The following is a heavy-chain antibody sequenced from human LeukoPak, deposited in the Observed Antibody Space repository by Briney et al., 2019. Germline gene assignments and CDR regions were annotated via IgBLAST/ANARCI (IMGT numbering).Heavy chain of an antibody. Sequence: SETLSLTCAVSGGSISSNSYYWGWIRQPPGKGLEWIGSIYYSGSTYYNPSLKSRVTISVDTSKNQFSLKLSSVTAADTAVYYCARVRSGSWYVDYMDVWGKGTTVTISS. CDR3: ARVRSGSWYVDYMDV. CDR2: IYYSGST. D-gene: IGHD6-13*01. J-gene: IGHJ6*03. V-gene: IGHV4-39*07. CDR1: GGSISSNSYY.